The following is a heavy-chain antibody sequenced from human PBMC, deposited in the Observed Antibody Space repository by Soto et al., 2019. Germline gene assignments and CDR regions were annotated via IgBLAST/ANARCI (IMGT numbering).Heavy chain of an antibody. J-gene: IGHJ6*02. D-gene: IGHD7-27*01. Sequence: PGGSLRLSCAASGFSFSSYGMHWVRQAPGAGLEWVAVISYEGDDIHYADSVKGRFTISRDNSKNTVSLLMNSLRAGDTAIYYCAKEGNWGNYYYGLDFWGQGTTVTVSS. CDR1: GFSFSSYG. CDR2: ISYEGDDI. CDR3: AKEGNWGNYYYGLDF. V-gene: IGHV3-30*18.